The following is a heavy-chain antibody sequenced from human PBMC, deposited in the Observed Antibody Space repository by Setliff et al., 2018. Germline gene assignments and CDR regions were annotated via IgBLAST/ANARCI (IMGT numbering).Heavy chain of an antibody. J-gene: IGHJ4*02. D-gene: IGHD3-3*01. V-gene: IGHV3-23*01. CDR2: ISGSGGST. Sequence: ETLSLTCAVYGGSFSTYYWIWIRQPPGKGLEWVSAISGSGGSTYYADSVKGRFTISRDNSKNTLYLQMNSLRAEDTAVYYCAKFTIWKLDLGPFDYWGQGQWSPSPQ. CDR1: GGSFSTYY. CDR3: AKFTIWKLDLGPFDY.